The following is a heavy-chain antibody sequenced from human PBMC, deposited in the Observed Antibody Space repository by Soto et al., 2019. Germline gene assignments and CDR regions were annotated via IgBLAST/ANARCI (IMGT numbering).Heavy chain of an antibody. V-gene: IGHV5-51*01. CDR2: AQPGHSDT. D-gene: IGHD6-13*01. J-gene: IGHJ4*02. CDR1: GYRFSSFW. CDR3: ARHGYSSRWYPDH. Sequence: GESLKISCQASGYRFSSFWIGWVRQKPGKGLEWMGIAQPGHSDTRYSPAFQGHVTISADESTNTDYLQWSSLRASDTAMYFCARHGYSSRWYPDHWGQGTLVTVSS.